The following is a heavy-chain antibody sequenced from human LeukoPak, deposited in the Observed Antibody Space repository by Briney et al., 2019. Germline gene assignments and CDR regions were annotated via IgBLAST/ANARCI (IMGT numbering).Heavy chain of an antibody. Sequence: PSETLSLTCTVSGGSLSHYYWSWLRQPPGKVLEWIGFIYYSGTANYNPSLRSQVTISVETSTNQCSLKLRSVTAADTAMYYCARGSGWRQLKNYFYFWGQGSLGTVSS. CDR3: ARGSGWRQLKNYFYF. V-gene: IGHV4-59*01. D-gene: IGHD5-24*01. J-gene: IGHJ4*02. CDR1: GGSLSHYY. CDR2: IYYSGTA.